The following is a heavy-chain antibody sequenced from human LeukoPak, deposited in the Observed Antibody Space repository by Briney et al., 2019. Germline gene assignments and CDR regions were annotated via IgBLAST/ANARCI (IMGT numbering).Heavy chain of an antibody. D-gene: IGHD2-15*01. V-gene: IGHV1-69*05. J-gene: IGHJ6*03. CDR2: IIPIFGTA. CDR3: ARGGGYSGDYYYYMDV. CDR1: GGTFSSYA. Sequence: SVKVSCKASGGTFSSYAISWVRQAPGQGLEWMGGIIPIFGTANYAQKFQGRVTITTDESTSTAYMELSSLRSEDTAVYYCARGGGYSGDYYYYMDVWGKGTTVTVSS.